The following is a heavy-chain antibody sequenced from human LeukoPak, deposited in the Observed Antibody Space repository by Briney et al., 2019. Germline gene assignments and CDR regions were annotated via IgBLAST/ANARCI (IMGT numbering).Heavy chain of an antibody. D-gene: IGHD3-22*01. CDR3: SRIIFGDVHYYDSSVYFFCFYC. Sequence: SETLSLTCTVSGGSISSGGYYWSWIRQHPGKGLEWIGYIYYSGSTYYNPSLKSRVTISVDTSKNQFSLTLSSVTAADTAVDYCSRIIFGDVHYYDSSVYFFCFYCWGQGTLVIVAS. V-gene: IGHV4-31*03. CDR2: IYYSGST. CDR1: GGSISSGGYY. J-gene: IGHJ4*02.